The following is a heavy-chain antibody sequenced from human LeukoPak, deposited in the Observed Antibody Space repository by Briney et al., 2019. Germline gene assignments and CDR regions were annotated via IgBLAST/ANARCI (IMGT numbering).Heavy chain of an antibody. V-gene: IGHV1-2*06. CDR1: GYTFTGYY. J-gene: IGHJ4*02. CDR2: INPNSGGT. D-gene: IGHD5-12*01. CDR3: ARDESGYDFVY. Sequence: ASVKVSCKASGYTFTGYYMHGVRQAPGKGLEWMGRINPNSGGTNYAQTLQGRDTLTRDTSISTAYMELSRLRADDTAVYYCARDESGYDFVYWGQGTLVTVSS.